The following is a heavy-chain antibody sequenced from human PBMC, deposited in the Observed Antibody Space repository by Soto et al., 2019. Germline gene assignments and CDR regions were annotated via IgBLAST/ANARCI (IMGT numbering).Heavy chain of an antibody. Sequence: QVQLQESGPGLVKPSETLSLTCTVSGGSISSYYWSWIRQPPGKGLEWIGYIYYSGSTNYNPYLKSRVTISVDTSKNQFSLKLSSVNAADTAVDECAGDRGCGGECYCDYFDYWGQGTLVTVSS. CDR1: GGSISSYY. V-gene: IGHV4-59*01. J-gene: IGHJ4*02. CDR2: IYYSGST. CDR3: AGDRGCGGECYCDYFDY. D-gene: IGHD2-21*01.